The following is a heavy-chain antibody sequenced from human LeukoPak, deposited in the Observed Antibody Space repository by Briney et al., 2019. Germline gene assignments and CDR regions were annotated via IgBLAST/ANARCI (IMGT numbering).Heavy chain of an antibody. Sequence: RGSLRLSCAASGFTFSNYSMNWVRQAPGKGLEWVSSISSSSSYIYYADSVKGRFTISRDNAKNSLYLQMNSLRAEDTAVYYCARDVSSSWADAFDIWGQGTMVTVSS. V-gene: IGHV3-21*01. J-gene: IGHJ3*02. CDR3: ARDVSSSWADAFDI. D-gene: IGHD6-13*01. CDR1: GFTFSNYS. CDR2: ISSSSSYI.